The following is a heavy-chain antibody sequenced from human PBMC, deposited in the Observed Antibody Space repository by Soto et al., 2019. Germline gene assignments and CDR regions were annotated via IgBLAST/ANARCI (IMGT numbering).Heavy chain of an antibody. J-gene: IGHJ4*01. CDR3: TRHDMTNWNYVDY. V-gene: IGHV3-73*01. Sequence: GGSLRLSCAASGFTFSGSAMHWVRQASGKGLEWVGRIRSKANSYATAYAASVKGRFTISRDDSKNTAYLQMNSLKTEDTAVYYCTRHDMTNWNYVDYWGHGTLVTVSS. D-gene: IGHD1-1*01. CDR2: IRSKANSYAT. CDR1: GFTFSGSA.